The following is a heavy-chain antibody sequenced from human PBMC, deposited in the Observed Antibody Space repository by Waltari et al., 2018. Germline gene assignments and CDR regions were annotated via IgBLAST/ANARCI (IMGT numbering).Heavy chain of an antibody. CDR3: AKDLEGSGSSNWFDP. D-gene: IGHD3-10*01. CDR1: GFTFSSYA. J-gene: IGHJ5*02. CDR2: ISGSGGST. V-gene: IGHV3-23*01. Sequence: EVQLLESGGGLVQPGGSLRLSCVASGFTFSSYAMSWVRQAPGKGLEWVSAISGSGGSTYYADSVKGRFTISRDNSKNTLYLQMNSLRAEDTAVYYCAKDLEGSGSSNWFDPWGQGTLVTVSS.